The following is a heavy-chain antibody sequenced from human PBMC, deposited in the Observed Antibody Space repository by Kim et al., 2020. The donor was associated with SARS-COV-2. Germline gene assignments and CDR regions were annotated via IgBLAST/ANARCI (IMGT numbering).Heavy chain of an antibody. J-gene: IGHJ4*02. CDR2: K. V-gene: IGHV3-30*07. Sequence: KYLPDPVMGRFTISRDNSKNTLYLQMNSLRAEDTVVYYCARDSQDQYQQDYWGQGTLVTVSS. D-gene: IGHD2-2*01. CDR3: ARDSQDQYQQDY.